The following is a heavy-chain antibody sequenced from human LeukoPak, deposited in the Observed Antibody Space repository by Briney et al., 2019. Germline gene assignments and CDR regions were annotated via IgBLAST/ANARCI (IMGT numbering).Heavy chain of an antibody. CDR1: GFTFSSYA. J-gene: IGHJ4*02. CDR3: AKDRAVAAWEYYFDY. D-gene: IGHD2-15*01. Sequence: GGSLRLSCAASGFTFSSYAMSWVRQAPGKGLEWVSAISGSGGSTYYADSVKGRLTISRDNSKNTLYLQMNSLRAEDTAVYYCAKDRAVAAWEYYFDYWGQGTLVTVSS. CDR2: ISGSGGST. V-gene: IGHV3-23*01.